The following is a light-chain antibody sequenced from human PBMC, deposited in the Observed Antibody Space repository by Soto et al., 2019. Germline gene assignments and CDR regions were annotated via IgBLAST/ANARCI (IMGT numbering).Light chain of an antibody. V-gene: IGLV2-23*02. Sequence: QSVLTQPASVSASPGQSITISCTGTDSDVGSHNLVSWYQLHPGKAPKLMIYEVTKRPSGVTNRFSGSKSGNTASLTIAGLQAEDEADYYCCSYAVSNTYLFGHGTKVTVL. CDR2: EVT. J-gene: IGLJ1*01. CDR3: CSYAVSNTYL. CDR1: DSDVGSHNL.